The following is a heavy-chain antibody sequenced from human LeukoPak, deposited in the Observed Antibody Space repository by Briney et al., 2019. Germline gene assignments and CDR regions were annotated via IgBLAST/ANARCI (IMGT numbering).Heavy chain of an antibody. D-gene: IGHD1-26*01. CDR3: ARSAGLIVGAAHFDY. CDR2: IIPILGIA. V-gene: IGHV1-69*04. J-gene: IGHJ4*02. CDR1: GGTFSSYA. Sequence: SVKVSCKASGGTFSSYAISWVRQAPGQGLEWMGRIIPILGIANYAQKFQGRVTITADKSTSTAYMELSSLRSEDTAVYYCARSAGLIVGAAHFDYWGQGTLVTASS.